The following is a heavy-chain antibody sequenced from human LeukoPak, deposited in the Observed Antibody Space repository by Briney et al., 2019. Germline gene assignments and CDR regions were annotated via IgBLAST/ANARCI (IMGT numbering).Heavy chain of an antibody. CDR2: ISGSGGST. CDR1: GFTFSSYG. Sequence: GGSLRLSCAASGFTFSSYGMSWVRQAPGKGLEWVSAISGSGGSTYYADSVKGRFTISRDNSKNTLYLQMNRLRAEDTAVYYCAKDRWPLWFGELALWGQGTLVTVSS. V-gene: IGHV3-23*01. CDR3: AKDRWPLWFGELAL. J-gene: IGHJ4*02. D-gene: IGHD3-10*01.